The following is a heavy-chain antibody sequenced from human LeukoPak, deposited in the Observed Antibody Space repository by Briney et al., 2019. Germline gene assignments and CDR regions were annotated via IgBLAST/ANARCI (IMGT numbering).Heavy chain of an antibody. J-gene: IGHJ4*02. Sequence: GGSLRLSCAASGFPFSTYWMSWVRQAPGKGLGWVANIKKDGSEKYYVDSVKGRFTISRDNAKNSLYLQMNSLRAEDTAVYYCASQSSGLFAYWGQGTLVTVSS. CDR1: GFPFSTYW. V-gene: IGHV3-7*05. D-gene: IGHD3-10*01. CDR2: IKKDGSEK. CDR3: ASQSSGLFAY.